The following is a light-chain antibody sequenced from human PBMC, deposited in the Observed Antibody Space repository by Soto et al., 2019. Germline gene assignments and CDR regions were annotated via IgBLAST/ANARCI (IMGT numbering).Light chain of an antibody. Sequence: IVLTQSPATLSVSPGERATLSCRASQAVGSNLAWYQQRPGQAPRLLIYDASTRATGIPHRFSGGGSGTDFTLTISRLEPEDFAVYYCQQYGSSPMYTFGQGTKLEIK. V-gene: IGKV3-20*01. J-gene: IGKJ2*01. CDR1: QAVGSN. CDR2: DAS. CDR3: QQYGSSPMYT.